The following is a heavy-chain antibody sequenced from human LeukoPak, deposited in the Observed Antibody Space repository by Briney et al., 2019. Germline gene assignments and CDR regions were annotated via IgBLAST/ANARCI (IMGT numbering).Heavy chain of an antibody. D-gene: IGHD6-13*01. Sequence: SETLSLTCTVSGGSISSSSYYWGWIRQPPGKGLEWIGSIYYSGSTYYNPSLKSRVTISVDTSKNQFSLKLSSVTAADTAVYYCARGRIAAAGIAGWFDPWGQGTLVTVSS. CDR2: IYYSGST. CDR3: ARGRIAAAGIAGWFDP. V-gene: IGHV4-39*01. J-gene: IGHJ5*02. CDR1: GGSISSSSYY.